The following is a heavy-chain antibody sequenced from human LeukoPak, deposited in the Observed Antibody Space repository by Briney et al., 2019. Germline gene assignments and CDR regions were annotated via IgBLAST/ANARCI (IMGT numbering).Heavy chain of an antibody. Sequence: PSETLSLTCTVSGYSISSGYYWGWIRQPPGKGLEWIGSIYHSGSTYYNPSLKSRVTISVDTSKNQFSLKLSSVTAADTAVYYCARDWGPIERPYSSGWSYFDYWGQGTLVTVSS. D-gene: IGHD6-19*01. CDR3: ARDWGPIERPYSSGWSYFDY. V-gene: IGHV4-38-2*02. CDR1: GYSISSGYY. J-gene: IGHJ4*02. CDR2: IYHSGST.